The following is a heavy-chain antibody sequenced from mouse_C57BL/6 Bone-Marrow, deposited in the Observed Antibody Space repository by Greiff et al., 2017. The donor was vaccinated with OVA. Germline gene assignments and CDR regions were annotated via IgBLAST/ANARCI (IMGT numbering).Heavy chain of an antibody. V-gene: IGHV1-69*01. Sequence: VQLQQPGAELVMPGASVKLSCKASGFTFTSYWMHWVKQRPGQGLEWIGEIDPSGSYTNYTQKFKGKSTLTGDKSSSTAYMQLSSLTSEDSAVYYCAREGVPTMVKAWEYWGQGITVTGAS. CDR1: GFTFTSYW. J-gene: IGHJ2*01. D-gene: IGHD2-9*01. CDR3: AREGVPTMVKAWEY. CDR2: IDPSGSYT.